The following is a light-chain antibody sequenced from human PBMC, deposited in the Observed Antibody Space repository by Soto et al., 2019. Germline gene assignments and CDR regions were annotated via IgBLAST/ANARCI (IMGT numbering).Light chain of an antibody. CDR3: SSYTSSSTLEV. J-gene: IGLJ1*01. CDR1: SSDVGGYNY. V-gene: IGLV2-14*01. Sequence: QSALTQPASVSGSPGQSITISCTGTSSDVGGYNYVSWYQQHPGKAPKLMIYEVSNRPSGVSNRFSGSKSGNTAPLTISGLQAEDEADYYCSSYTSSSTLEVFGTGTKAPS. CDR2: EVS.